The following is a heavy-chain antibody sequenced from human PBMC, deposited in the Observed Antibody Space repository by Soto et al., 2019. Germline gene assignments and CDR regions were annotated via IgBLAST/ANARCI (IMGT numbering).Heavy chain of an antibody. CDR2: ISYDGSNK. V-gene: IGHV3-30-3*01. D-gene: IGHD5-18*01. Sequence: GGSLRLSCAASGFTFSSYAMHWVRQAPGKGLEWVAVISYDGSNKYYADSVKGRFTISRDNSKNTLHLQMNSLRAEDTAVYYCAREDASGYSSLDYWGQGTLVTVSS. J-gene: IGHJ4*02. CDR1: GFTFSSYA. CDR3: AREDASGYSSLDY.